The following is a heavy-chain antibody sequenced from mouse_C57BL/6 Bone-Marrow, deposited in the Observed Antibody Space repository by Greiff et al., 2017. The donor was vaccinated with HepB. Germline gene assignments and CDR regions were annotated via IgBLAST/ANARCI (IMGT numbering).Heavy chain of an antibody. V-gene: IGHV1-5*01. CDR2: IYPGNSDT. Sequence: VQLQQSGAELVRPGTSVKVSCKASGYAFTNYLIEWVKQRPGQGLEWIGAIYPGNSDTSYNQKFKGKAKLTAVTSASTAYMELSSLTNEDSAVYYCTIAGYWGQGTTLTVSS. CDR1: GYAFTNYL. CDR3: TIAGY. J-gene: IGHJ2*01.